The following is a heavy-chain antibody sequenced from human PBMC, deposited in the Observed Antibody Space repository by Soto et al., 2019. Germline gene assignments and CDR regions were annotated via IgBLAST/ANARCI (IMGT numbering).Heavy chain of an antibody. V-gene: IGHV1-69*13. J-gene: IGHJ6*02. CDR2: IIPIFGTA. CDR1: GGAFSSYA. D-gene: IGHD6-13*01. Sequence: SVKVSCKASGGAFSSYAISWVRQAPGQGLEWMGGIIPIFGTAYYAQKFQGRVTITADESTSTAYMELSSLRSEDTAVYYCARPGRYSSSWYVLNYYYYGMDVWGQGTTVTVSS. CDR3: ARPGRYSSSWYVLNYYYYGMDV.